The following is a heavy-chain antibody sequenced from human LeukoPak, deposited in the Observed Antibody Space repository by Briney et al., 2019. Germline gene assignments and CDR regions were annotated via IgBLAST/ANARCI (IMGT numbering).Heavy chain of an antibody. CDR2: ISGSGGST. J-gene: IGHJ3*02. CDR3: AKGYSYGPDAFDI. V-gene: IGHV3-23*01. Sequence: GGSLRLSCAASGFTFSSYAMSWVRQAPGKGLEWVSAISGSGGSTYYADSVKGRFTISRDNSKNTLYLQMNSLRAEDTAVYHCAKGYSYGPDAFDIWGQGTMVTVSS. CDR1: GFTFSSYA. D-gene: IGHD5-18*01.